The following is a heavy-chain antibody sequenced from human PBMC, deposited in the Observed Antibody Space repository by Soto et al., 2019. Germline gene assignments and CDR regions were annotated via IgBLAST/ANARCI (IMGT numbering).Heavy chain of an antibody. CDR3: AREQAYSNDY. CDR1: GFTFNNYG. CDR2: IWHDGSNK. Sequence: QVQLEESGGGVVQPGRSLRLSCAASGFTFNNYGMHWVRQAPGKGLEWVAIIWHDGSNKYYADCVKGRFTISRDNSKNTLYLQMNSLRAEDTAGYYCAREQAYSNDYWGQGTLVTVPS. D-gene: IGHD4-4*01. J-gene: IGHJ4*02. V-gene: IGHV3-33*01.